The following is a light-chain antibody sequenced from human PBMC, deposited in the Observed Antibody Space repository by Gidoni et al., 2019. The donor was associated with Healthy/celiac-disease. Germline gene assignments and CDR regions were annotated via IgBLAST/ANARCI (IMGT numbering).Light chain of an antibody. CDR1: QGISSY. V-gene: IGKV1-8*01. Sequence: AIRMTQSPSSLSASTGDRVTITCRARQGISSYLAWYQQKPGKAPKLLIYAASTLQSGVPSRFSGSGSGTDFTLTISCLQSEDFATYYCQQYYSYPLTFGGGTKVGIK. J-gene: IGKJ4*01. CDR3: QQYYSYPLT. CDR2: AAS.